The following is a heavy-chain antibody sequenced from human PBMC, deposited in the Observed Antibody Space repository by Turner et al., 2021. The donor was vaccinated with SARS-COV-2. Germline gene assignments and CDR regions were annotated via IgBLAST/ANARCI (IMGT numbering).Heavy chain of an antibody. CDR1: GFTFSDYA. D-gene: IGHD4-17*01. V-gene: IGHV3-30-3*01. CDR2: ISYDGNND. J-gene: IGHJ6*02. CDR3: ARGVTTEWYYGLCV. Sequence: QVQLVESGGGVVQTGMSLRLSCAVSGFTFSDYAMYWVRQAPGKGLEWVAVISYDGNNDYYAGFVKGRFTISRDNSGNTLYLQLNILRADDTAVYYCARGVTTEWYYGLCVWGQGTTFTVSS.